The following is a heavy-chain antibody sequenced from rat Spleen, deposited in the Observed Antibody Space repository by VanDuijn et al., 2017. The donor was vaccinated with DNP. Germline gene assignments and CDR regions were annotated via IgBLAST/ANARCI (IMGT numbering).Heavy chain of an antibody. Sequence: EVLLVESDGGLVQPGRSLKLSCAVSGFTFNDYYMTWIRQAPKKGLEWVASISYEGSSTYYGDSVKGRFTISRDNAKSTLYLQMDSLRSEDTATYYCTSNPHIRTAAPFDYWGQGVMVTVSS. CDR3: TSNPHIRTAAPFDY. D-gene: IGHD3-8*01. CDR2: ISYEGSST. V-gene: IGHV5-22*01. J-gene: IGHJ2*01. CDR1: GFTFNDYY.